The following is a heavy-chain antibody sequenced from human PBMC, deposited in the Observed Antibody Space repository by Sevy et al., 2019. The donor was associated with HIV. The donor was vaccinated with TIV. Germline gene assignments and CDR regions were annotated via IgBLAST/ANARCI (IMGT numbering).Heavy chain of an antibody. J-gene: IGHJ4*02. CDR3: AKALAYDFWSGYYY. CDR2: ISYDGSNK. V-gene: IGHV3-30*18. D-gene: IGHD3-3*01. Sequence: GGSLRLSCAASGFTFSSYGMHWVRQAPGKGLEWVAVISYDGSNKYYADSVKGRFTISKDNSKNTLYLQMNSLEAEDTSVYYCAKALAYDFWSGYYYWGQGTLVTVSS. CDR1: GFTFSSYG.